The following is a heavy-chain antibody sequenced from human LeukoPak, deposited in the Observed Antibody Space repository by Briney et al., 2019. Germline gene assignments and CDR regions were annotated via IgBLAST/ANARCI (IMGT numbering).Heavy chain of an antibody. Sequence: APVRVSCKASGGTFSSYAISWVRQAPGQGLEWMGRIIPILGIANYAQKFQGRVTITADKSTSTAYMELSSLRSEDTAVYYCARSIDGSGSYLVYWGQGTLVTVSS. CDR3: ARSIDGSGSYLVY. CDR2: IIPILGIA. J-gene: IGHJ4*02. V-gene: IGHV1-69*04. D-gene: IGHD3-10*01. CDR1: GGTFSSYA.